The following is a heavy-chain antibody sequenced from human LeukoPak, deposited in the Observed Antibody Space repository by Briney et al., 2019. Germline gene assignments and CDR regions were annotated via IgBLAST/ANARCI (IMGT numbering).Heavy chain of an antibody. D-gene: IGHD1-26*01. CDR3: VRFNRPGSGNYYYFDY. CDR2: IYHSGST. J-gene: IGHJ4*02. Sequence: SETLSLTCTVSGVSISSGGYYWSWIRQPPGKGLEWIGYIYHSGSTYYNPSLKSRVTISIDKSKNQLSLKLSSVTAADTAVYYCVRFNRPGSGNYYYFDYWGQGTLVTVSS. V-gene: IGHV4-30-2*01. CDR1: GVSISSGGYY.